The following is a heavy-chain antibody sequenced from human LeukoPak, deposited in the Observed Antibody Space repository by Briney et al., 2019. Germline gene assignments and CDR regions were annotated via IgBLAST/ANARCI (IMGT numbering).Heavy chain of an antibody. J-gene: IGHJ4*02. D-gene: IGHD3-10*01. CDR2: INTNTGNP. CDR3: ARGGVFYYGSGSYYDY. Sequence: ASVKVSCKASGYTFTSYAMNWVRQAPGQWLEWMGWINTNTGNPTYAQGFTGRFVFSLDTSVSTAYLQISSLKAEDTAVYYCARGGVFYYGSGSYYDYWGQGTLVTVSS. V-gene: IGHV7-4-1*02. CDR1: GYTFTSYA.